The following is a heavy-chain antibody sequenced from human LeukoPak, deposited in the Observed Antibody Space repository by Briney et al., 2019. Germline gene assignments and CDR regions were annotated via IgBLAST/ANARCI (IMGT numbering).Heavy chain of an antibody. V-gene: IGHV1-46*01. CDR3: ARPSLGLVRGVIISETNFDY. CDR1: GYTFTSYY. D-gene: IGHD3-10*01. CDR2: INPSGGST. Sequence: ASVKVSCKASGYTFTSYYMHWVRQAPGQGLEWMGIINPSGGSTSYAQKFQGRVTMTRDTSTSTVYMELSSLRSGDTAVYYCARPSLGLVRGVIISETNFDYWGQGTLVTVSS. J-gene: IGHJ4*02.